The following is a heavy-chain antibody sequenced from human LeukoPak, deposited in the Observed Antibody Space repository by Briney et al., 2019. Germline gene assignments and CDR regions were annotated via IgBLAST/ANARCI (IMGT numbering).Heavy chain of an antibody. J-gene: IGHJ4*02. CDR1: GFTFSNFN. Sequence: GGSLRLSCVASGFTFSNFNMNWVRQAPGKGLEWVSYITGSSSYIYHADSVKGRFTISRDNAKNSLYLQMNSLRVEDTAVYYCARGTPTTRDFDYWGQGTLVTVSS. D-gene: IGHD4-11*01. CDR3: ARGTPTTRDFDY. V-gene: IGHV3-21*05. CDR2: ITGSSSYI.